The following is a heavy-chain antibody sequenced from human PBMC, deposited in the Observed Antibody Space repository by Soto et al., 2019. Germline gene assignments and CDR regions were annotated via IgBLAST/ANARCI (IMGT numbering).Heavy chain of an antibody. J-gene: IGHJ4*02. V-gene: IGHV4-59*01. CDR3: ARNIYGDYAFHS. CDR1: SGSSSIYY. Sequence: TLSLTCSVSSGSSSIYYWSWIRQPPGKALEWIGYIYYGGSPNYNPSLQSRVTISVDTSKNQLSLRLSSVTAADTAVYYCARNIYGDYAFHSWGQGTLVTVSS. D-gene: IGHD4-17*01. CDR2: IYYGGSP.